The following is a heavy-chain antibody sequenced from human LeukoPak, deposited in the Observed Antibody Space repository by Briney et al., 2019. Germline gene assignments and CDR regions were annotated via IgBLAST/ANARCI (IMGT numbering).Heavy chain of an antibody. CDR3: ARAPYYYDSSGYNRDY. J-gene: IGHJ4*02. CDR1: GGTFSSYA. V-gene: IGHV1-69*05. CDR2: IIPIFGTA. Sequence: SSVKVSCKASGGTFSSYAISWVRQAPGQGLEWMGRIIPIFGTANYAQKFQGRVTITTDESTSTAYMELSSLRSEDTAVYYCARAPYYYDSSGYNRDYWGQGTLVTVSS. D-gene: IGHD3-22*01.